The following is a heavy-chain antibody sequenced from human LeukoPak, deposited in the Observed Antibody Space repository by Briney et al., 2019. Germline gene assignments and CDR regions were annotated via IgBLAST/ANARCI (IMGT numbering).Heavy chain of an antibody. D-gene: IGHD1-26*01. CDR3: AKIAETSGTYGQGFDY. CDR2: LDNNADNT. J-gene: IGHJ4*02. Sequence: PGGSLRLSCVGSGYTFTTYGMSWVRQAPGKGLEWVSGLDNNADNTYYADSVKGRFTISRDNSKNTLYLQMNSLRVEDTAVYYCAKIAETSGTYGQGFDYWGQGTLVTVSS. CDR1: GYTFTTYG. V-gene: IGHV3-23*01.